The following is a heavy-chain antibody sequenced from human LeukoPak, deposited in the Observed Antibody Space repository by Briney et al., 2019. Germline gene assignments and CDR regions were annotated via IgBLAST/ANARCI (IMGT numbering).Heavy chain of an antibody. CDR2: INPNSGGT. Sequence: ASVKVSCKASGYTFTGYYMHWVRQAPGQGLEWMGWINPNSGGTNYAQKFQGRVTMTRDTSISTAYMELSRLRSDDTAVYYCAKNFWFFSGYFDLWGRGTLVTVSS. V-gene: IGHV1-2*02. D-gene: IGHD3-3*01. CDR1: GYTFTGYY. CDR3: AKNFWFFSGYFDL. J-gene: IGHJ2*01.